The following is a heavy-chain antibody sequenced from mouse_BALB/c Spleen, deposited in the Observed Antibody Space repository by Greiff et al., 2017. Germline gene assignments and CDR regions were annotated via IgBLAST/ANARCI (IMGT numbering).Heavy chain of an antibody. V-gene: IGHV1-4*02. Sequence: QVQLQQSAAELARPGASVKMSCKASGYTFTSYTMHWVKQRPGQGLEWIGYINPSSGYTEYNQKFKDKTTLTADKSSSTAYMQLSSLTSEDSAVYYCASPGDYFDYWGQGTTLTVSS. CDR2: INPSSGYT. CDR3: ASPGDYFDY. CDR1: GYTFTSYT. J-gene: IGHJ2*01.